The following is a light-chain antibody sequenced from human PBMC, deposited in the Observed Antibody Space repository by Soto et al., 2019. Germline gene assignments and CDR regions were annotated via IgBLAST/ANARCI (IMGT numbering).Light chain of an antibody. J-gene: IGLJ1*01. CDR3: SSYAGSNNLV. V-gene: IGLV2-8*01. CDR2: EVT. CDR1: SSDVGGYNY. Sequence: QSVLTQPPSASGSPGQSVTISCTGTSSDVGGYNYVSWYQQHPGKAPKLIIYEVTKWPSGVPDRFSGSKSGNTASLTVSGLQADDEADYSCSSYAGSNNLVFGTGTKVNGL.